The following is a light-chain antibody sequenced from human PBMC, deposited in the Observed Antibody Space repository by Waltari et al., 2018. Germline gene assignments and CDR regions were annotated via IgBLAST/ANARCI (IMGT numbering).Light chain of an antibody. V-gene: IGKV3-15*01. CDR2: GAS. Sequence: EIVMTQSPATLSVSPGARATLSCRASQSVSSNLARYQQKPGQAPSLLIYGASTRATGIPARFSGSGSGTEFTLTISSLQSEDFAVYYCQQYNNWPSTFGQGTKLEIK. CDR3: QQYNNWPST. J-gene: IGKJ2*02. CDR1: QSVSSN.